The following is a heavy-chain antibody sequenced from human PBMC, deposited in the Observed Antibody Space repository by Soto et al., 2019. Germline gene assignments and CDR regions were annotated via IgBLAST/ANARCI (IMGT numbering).Heavy chain of an antibody. Sequence: ASVKVSCKASGYTFTSYDINWVRQATGQGLEWMGWMNPNSGNTGYAQKFQGRVTMTRNTSISTAYMELSSLRSEDTAVYYCAICSGCSCYSEGWFDPWGQRAPVPVSS. CDR1: GYTFTSYD. J-gene: IGHJ5*01. CDR3: AICSGCSCYSEGWFDP. CDR2: MNPNSGNT. D-gene: IGHD2-15*01. V-gene: IGHV1-8*01.